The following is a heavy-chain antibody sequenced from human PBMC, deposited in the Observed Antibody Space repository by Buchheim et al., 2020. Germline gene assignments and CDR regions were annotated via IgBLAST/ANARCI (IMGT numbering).Heavy chain of an antibody. D-gene: IGHD3-22*01. CDR3: AKEDMLWLLDY. J-gene: IGHJ4*02. V-gene: IGHV3-30*18. CDR2: ISYDGSNK. CDR1: GFTFSSYG. Sequence: QVQLVESGGGVVQPGRSLRLSCAASGFTFSSYGMHWVRQAPGKGLEWVAVISYDGSNKYYADSVKGRFTISRDNSKNTLYLQMNSLRAEDTAVYYCAKEDMLWLLDYWGQGTL.